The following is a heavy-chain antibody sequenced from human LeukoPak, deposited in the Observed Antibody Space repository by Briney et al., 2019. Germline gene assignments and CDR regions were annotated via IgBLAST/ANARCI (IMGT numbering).Heavy chain of an antibody. V-gene: IGHV4-34*01. D-gene: IGHD4-17*01. CDR2: INHSGST. Sequence: SETLSLTCAVYGGSFSGYYWSWIRQPPGKGLEWIGEINHSGSTNYNPSLKSRVTISVDTSKNQFSLKLSSVTAADTAVYYCARLNDYGSHWGQGTLVTVSS. J-gene: IGHJ4*02. CDR1: GGSFSGYY. CDR3: ARLNDYGSH.